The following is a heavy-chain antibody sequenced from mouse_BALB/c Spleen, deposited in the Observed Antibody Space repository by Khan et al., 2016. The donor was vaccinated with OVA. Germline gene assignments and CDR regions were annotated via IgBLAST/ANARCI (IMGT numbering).Heavy chain of an antibody. CDR2: TSSAGSYT. J-gene: IGHJ3*01. V-gene: IGHV5-6*01. CDR1: GFTFSNYD. D-gene: IGHD2-2*01. Sequence: EVELVESGGDLVKPGGSLKLSCTASGFTFSNYDMSWVRQTPDKRLGWVATTSSAGSYTYYPDRVKGRFTISRDNATNTLYLQLSSLTSEDTSMYYCARRGYDDAWFAYWGHGTLVTVSA. CDR3: ARRGYDDAWFAY.